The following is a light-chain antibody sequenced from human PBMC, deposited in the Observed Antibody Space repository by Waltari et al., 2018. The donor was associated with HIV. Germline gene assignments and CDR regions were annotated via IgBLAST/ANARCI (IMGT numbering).Light chain of an antibody. CDR1: SSDFGSYNL. Sequence: QSALTQPASVSGSPGQSITISCPGTSSDFGSYNLVSWYQQPPGKAPKLMIYEVSKRPSGVSNRFSGSKSGNTASLTISGLQAEDEADYYCCSYAGSSTLFGGGTKLTVL. CDR2: EVS. J-gene: IGLJ3*02. V-gene: IGLV2-23*02. CDR3: CSYAGSSTL.